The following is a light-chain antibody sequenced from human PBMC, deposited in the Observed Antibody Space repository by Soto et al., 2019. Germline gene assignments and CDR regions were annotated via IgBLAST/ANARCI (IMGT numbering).Light chain of an antibody. V-gene: IGKV3-20*01. CDR3: QQYGSSPPIT. CDR2: VAS. Sequence: IVMTQSPDTLSVSPGERATLSCRASQSITEKVVWYQQKSGQAPRLLIYVASSRAAGIPDRFSGSGSGTDFTLTISRLEPEDFAVYYCQQYGSSPPITFGQGTRLEI. J-gene: IGKJ5*01. CDR1: QSITEK.